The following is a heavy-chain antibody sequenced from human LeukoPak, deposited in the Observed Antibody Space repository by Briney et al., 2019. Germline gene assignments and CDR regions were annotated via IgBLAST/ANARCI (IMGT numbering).Heavy chain of an antibody. CDR1: GFTFSSYA. CDR3: GKLSGRYFFDY. Sequence: GGSLRLPCAASGFTFSSYAMSWVRQAPGKGLEWVSSITSSGGTTWYAGSVKGQLTISRDNSKNTLYLQMNNLRAEDTAVYYCGKLSGRYFFDYWGQGTLVTVSS. J-gene: IGHJ4*02. D-gene: IGHD1-26*01. CDR2: ITSSGGTT. V-gene: IGHV3-23*01.